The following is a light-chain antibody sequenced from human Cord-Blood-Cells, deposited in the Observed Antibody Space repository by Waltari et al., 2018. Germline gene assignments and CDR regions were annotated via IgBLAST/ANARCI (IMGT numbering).Light chain of an antibody. Sequence: IQMTQSPSSLSASVGARFPITCRASQSISSYLNWYQQKPGKAPKLLIYAASSLQSGVPSRFSGSGSGTDFTLTISSLQPEDFATYYCQQSYSTPPTFGQGTKLEIK. CDR2: AAS. V-gene: IGKV1-39*01. CDR3: QQSYSTPPT. J-gene: IGKJ2*01. CDR1: QSISSY.